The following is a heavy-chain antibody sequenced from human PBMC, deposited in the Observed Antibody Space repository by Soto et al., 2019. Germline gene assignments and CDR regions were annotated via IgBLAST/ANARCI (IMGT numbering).Heavy chain of an antibody. J-gene: IGHJ6*02. CDR2: MNPNSGNT. V-gene: IGHV1-8*01. Sequence: QVQLVQSGAEVKKPGASVKVSCKASGYTFTSYDINWVRQATGQGLEWMGWMNPNSGNTGYAQKFQGRVTMTRNTSLSTAYMELSSLRSEDTAVYYCAISSIAARPHYYYGMDVWGQGTTVTVSS. CDR3: AISSIAARPHYYYGMDV. D-gene: IGHD6-6*01. CDR1: GYTFTSYD.